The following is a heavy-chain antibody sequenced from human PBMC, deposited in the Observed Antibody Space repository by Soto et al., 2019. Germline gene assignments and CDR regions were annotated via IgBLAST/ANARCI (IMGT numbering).Heavy chain of an antibody. CDR3: ARYSPPKKAYDSNPGWFDP. CDR1: GGSMNYYY. V-gene: IGHV4-59*03. D-gene: IGHD3-22*01. J-gene: IGHJ5*02. CDR2: VSHTGST. Sequence: QVQLQESGPGQVKPSETLSLTCSVSGGSMNYYYWTWIRQPPGKGLEWIGSVSHTGSTTYSPSLKSRVVISLVTSRNQFSLTLSSVTAADTAVYFCARYSPPKKAYDSNPGWFDPWGQGTLVAVTS.